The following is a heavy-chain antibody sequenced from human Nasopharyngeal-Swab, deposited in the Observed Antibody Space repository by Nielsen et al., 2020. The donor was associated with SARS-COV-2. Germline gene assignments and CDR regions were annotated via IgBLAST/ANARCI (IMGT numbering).Heavy chain of an antibody. Sequence: SLKISCVASGFRFDDYAMHWVRQAPGKGLEWVSGISWNSVSIGYADSVKGRFTISRDNAKNSLYLQMNSLRSEDTALYYCEKGIAAAGSRCLDYWGQGTLVTVSS. CDR1: GFRFDDYA. CDR2: ISWNSVSI. J-gene: IGHJ4*02. V-gene: IGHV3-9*01. CDR3: EKGIAAAGSRCLDY. D-gene: IGHD6-13*01.